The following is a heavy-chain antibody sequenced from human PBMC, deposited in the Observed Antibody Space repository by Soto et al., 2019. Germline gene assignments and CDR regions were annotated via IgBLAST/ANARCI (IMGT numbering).Heavy chain of an antibody. Sequence: QVQLVQSGAEVKKPGASVKVSCKVSGYTLTELSMHWVRQAPGKGLEWMGGFDPEDGETIYAQKFQGRVTMTEETSTDTAYMELRSLRAEDTAVYYCATALDYYDSSGNAYYFDYWGQGTLVTVSS. V-gene: IGHV1-24*01. D-gene: IGHD3-22*01. J-gene: IGHJ4*02. CDR3: ATALDYYDSSGNAYYFDY. CDR1: GYTLTELS. CDR2: FDPEDGET.